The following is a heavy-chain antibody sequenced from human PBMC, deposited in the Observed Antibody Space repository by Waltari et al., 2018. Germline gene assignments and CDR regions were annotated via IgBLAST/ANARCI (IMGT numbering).Heavy chain of an antibody. Sequence: QVQLQESGPGLVKPSETLSLTCTVSGGSISSYYWSWIRQPPGKGLEWIGYIYYSGSTNYNPSLKSRVTISVDTSKNQFSLKLSSVTAEDTAVYYCARVAQWPVHFDYWGQGTLVSVP. J-gene: IGHJ4*02. D-gene: IGHD6-19*01. CDR2: IYYSGST. CDR1: GGSISSYY. V-gene: IGHV4-59*01. CDR3: ARVAQWPVHFDY.